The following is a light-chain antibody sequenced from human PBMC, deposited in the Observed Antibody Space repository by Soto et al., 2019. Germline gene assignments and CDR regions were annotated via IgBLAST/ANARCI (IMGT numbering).Light chain of an antibody. V-gene: IGKV1-27*01. CDR1: QGIRSF. J-gene: IGKJ1*01. CDR2: AAS. Sequence: DIQMTQSPSSLSASVGDRVTITCRASQGIRSFLAWYQQKPGKAPKFLIYAASTLQSGVPSRFSGSGSETDFTLTISSLQPEDVATYYCQKYNSAPPWTFGQGTKVEIK. CDR3: QKYNSAPPWT.